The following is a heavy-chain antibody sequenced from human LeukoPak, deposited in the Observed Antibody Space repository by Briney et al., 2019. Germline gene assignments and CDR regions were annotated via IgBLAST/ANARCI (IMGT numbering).Heavy chain of an antibody. Sequence: ASVKLSCKASGYTFTGYYMHWVRQAPGQGLEWMGWINPSSGGTNYAQKLQGRVTMTTDTSTSTAYMELRSLRSDDTAVYYCAGDPYCGGDCYSDYWGQGTLVTVSS. CDR2: INPSSGGT. V-gene: IGHV1-2*02. D-gene: IGHD2-21*02. CDR1: GYTFTGYY. CDR3: AGDPYCGGDCYSDY. J-gene: IGHJ4*02.